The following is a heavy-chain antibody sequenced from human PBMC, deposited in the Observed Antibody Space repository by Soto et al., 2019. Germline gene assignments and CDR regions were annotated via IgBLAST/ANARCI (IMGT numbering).Heavy chain of an antibody. CDR2: IFYAGTT. Sequence: PSETLSLTCTVSGGSIIGFYWSWMRQPPGKGLEWIGYIFYAGTTLYNPSLKSRVTMSVDTSKNQFSLKLRSVIVADTAVYHCARFVRSCSGTTCYTRADVWGQGTTVTVSS. CDR1: GGSIIGFY. D-gene: IGHD2-2*02. J-gene: IGHJ6*02. V-gene: IGHV4-59*01. CDR3: ARFVRSCSGTTCYTRADV.